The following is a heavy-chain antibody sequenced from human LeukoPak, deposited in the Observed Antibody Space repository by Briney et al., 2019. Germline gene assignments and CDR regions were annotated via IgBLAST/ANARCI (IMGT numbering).Heavy chain of an antibody. CDR2: MNPNSGNT. CDR1: GYTFTSYD. CDR3: ARGSVRGYIPGGDY. Sequence: ASVNVSCKASGYTFTSYDINWVRQATGQGLEWMGWMNPNSGNTGYAQKFQGRVTMTRNTSISTAYMELSSLRSEDTAVYYCARGSVRGYIPGGDYWGQGTLVTVSS. D-gene: IGHD3-22*01. V-gene: IGHV1-8*01. J-gene: IGHJ4*02.